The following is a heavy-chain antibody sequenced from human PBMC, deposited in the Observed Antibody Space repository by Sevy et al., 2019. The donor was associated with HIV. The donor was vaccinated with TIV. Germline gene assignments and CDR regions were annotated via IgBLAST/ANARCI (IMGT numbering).Heavy chain of an antibody. D-gene: IGHD5-12*01. V-gene: IGHV4-59*01. J-gene: IGHJ5*02. CDR3: ARAPPVRSGDDSLNWFDP. CDR1: GGSISAYY. Sequence: PETLSLTCTVSGGSISAYYWSWIRQPPGKPLEYIGYIYYTGSTNYNPSLKSRVTISVDTSKNQFSLKLNSVTDADTAVYFCARAPPVRSGDDSLNWFDPWGQGTLVTVSS. CDR2: IYYTGST.